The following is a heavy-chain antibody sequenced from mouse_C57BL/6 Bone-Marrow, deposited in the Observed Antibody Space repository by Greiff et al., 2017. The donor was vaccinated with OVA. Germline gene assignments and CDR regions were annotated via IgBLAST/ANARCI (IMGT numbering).Heavy chain of an antibody. CDR3: ARITTVVATDY. Sequence: QVQLKESGAELARPGALVKLSCKASGYTFTSYGISWVKQRTGQGLEWIGEIYPRSGNTYYNEKFKGKATLTADKSSSTAYMELRSLTSEDSAVYFCARITTVVATDYWGQGTTLTVSS. V-gene: IGHV1-81*01. D-gene: IGHD1-1*01. J-gene: IGHJ2*01. CDR2: IYPRSGNT. CDR1: GYTFTSYG.